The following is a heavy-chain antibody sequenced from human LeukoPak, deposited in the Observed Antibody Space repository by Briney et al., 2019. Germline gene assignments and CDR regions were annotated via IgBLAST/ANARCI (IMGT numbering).Heavy chain of an antibody. J-gene: IGHJ4*02. Sequence: GGSLLLSCAASGFTFISYAMSWVRQAPGKGLEWVSAISGSGGSTYYADSVKGRFTISRDNSKNTLYLRMNSLRAEDTAVYYCAKADRSGWSYRFDYWGQGTLVTVSS. CDR2: ISGSGGST. CDR3: AKADRSGWSYRFDY. D-gene: IGHD6-19*01. CDR1: GFTFISYA. V-gene: IGHV3-23*01.